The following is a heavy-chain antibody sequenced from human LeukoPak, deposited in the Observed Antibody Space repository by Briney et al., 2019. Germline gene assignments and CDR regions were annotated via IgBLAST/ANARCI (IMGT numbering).Heavy chain of an antibody. J-gene: IGHJ5*02. V-gene: IGHV1-2*02. CDR2: INPNSGGT. CDR3: AREGIAAAGRRYNCFDP. Sequence: ASVKVSCKASGYTFTGYYMHWVRQAPGQGLEWMGWINPNSGGTNYAQKFQGRVTMTRDTSISTAYMELSRLRSDDTAVYYCAREGIAAAGRRYNCFDPWGQGTLVTVSS. D-gene: IGHD6-13*01. CDR1: GYTFTGYY.